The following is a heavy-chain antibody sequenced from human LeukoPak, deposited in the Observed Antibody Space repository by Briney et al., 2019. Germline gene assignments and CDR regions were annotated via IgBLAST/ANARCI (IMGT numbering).Heavy chain of an antibody. CDR3: ARGGDYLVS. D-gene: IGHD3-10*01. Sequence: ASVKVSCKTSGYTFNTYSITWVRQAPGQGLEWMGWIDTYSGNPSYVESLQGRVIITRDTSTTTASMELTRLTSDDTAVYYCARGGDYLVSRGQGTLVTVSS. J-gene: IGHJ4*02. CDR2: IDTYSGNP. CDR1: GYTFNTYS. V-gene: IGHV1-18*01.